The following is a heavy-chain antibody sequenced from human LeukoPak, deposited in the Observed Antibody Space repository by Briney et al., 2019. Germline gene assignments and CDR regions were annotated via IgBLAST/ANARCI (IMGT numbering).Heavy chain of an antibody. Sequence: GASVKVSCKASGGTFSSYAISWVRQAPGRGLEWMGGIIPIFGTANYAQKFQGRVTITADESTSTAYMELSSLRSGDTAVYYCARDPDGYGHFDYWGQGTRVTVSS. V-gene: IGHV1-69*01. CDR2: IIPIFGTA. J-gene: IGHJ4*02. CDR3: ARDPDGYGHFDY. CDR1: GGTFSSYA. D-gene: IGHD5-18*01.